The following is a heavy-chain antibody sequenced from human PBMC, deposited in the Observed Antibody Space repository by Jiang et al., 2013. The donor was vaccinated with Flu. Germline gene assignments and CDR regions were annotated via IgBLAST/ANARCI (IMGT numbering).Heavy chain of an antibody. V-gene: IGHV3-30*04. J-gene: IGHJ5*02. CDR3: ARDPAVAVGADNWFDP. D-gene: IGHD1-26*01. Sequence: SGGGVVQSGRSLRLSCAASGFTFSRYAIHWVRQAPGKGLEWVAVISYDGSDKDYAVSVKGRFTISRDNSKNTLYLQMNSLRAEDTAMYFCARDPAVAVGADNWFDPWGQGALVTVSS. CDR2: ISYDGSDK. CDR1: GFTFSRYA.